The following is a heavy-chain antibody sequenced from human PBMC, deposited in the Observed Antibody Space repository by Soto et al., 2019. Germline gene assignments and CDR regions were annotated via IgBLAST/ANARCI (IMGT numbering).Heavy chain of an antibody. V-gene: IGHV1-18*04. CDR3: ARTDYYDSSYFDY. CDR2: ISAYNGNT. CDR1: GYTFTSYG. J-gene: IGHJ4*02. D-gene: IGHD3-22*01. Sequence: QVQLVQSGAEVKKPGASVKVSCKASGYTFTSYGISWVRQAPGQGLEWMGWISAYNGNTNYAQKLQGRVTMTTATSTSTDYMELRSMRSDDTAVYYCARTDYYDSSYFDYWGQGTLVTVSS.